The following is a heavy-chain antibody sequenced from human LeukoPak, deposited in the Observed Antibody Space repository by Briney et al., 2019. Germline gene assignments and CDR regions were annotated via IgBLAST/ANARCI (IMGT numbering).Heavy chain of an antibody. Sequence: SETLSLTCTVSGGSISSGGYYWSWIRQHPGKGLEWIGYIYYGGSTYYNPSLKSRVTISVDTSKNQFSLKLSSVTAADTAVYYCARVPKRPYDYVWGSYRYTEFDYWGQGTLVTVSS. D-gene: IGHD3-16*02. J-gene: IGHJ4*02. V-gene: IGHV4-31*03. CDR1: GGSISSGGYY. CDR3: ARVPKRPYDYVWGSYRYTEFDY. CDR2: IYYGGST.